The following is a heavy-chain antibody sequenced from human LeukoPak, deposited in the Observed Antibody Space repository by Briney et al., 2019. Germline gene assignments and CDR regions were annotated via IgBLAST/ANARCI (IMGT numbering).Heavy chain of an antibody. CDR2: ILYDGSKK. Sequence: GGSLRLSCAASGFTFSSYNMHWVRQTPGKGLQWVAAILYDGSKKYYADSVKGRFSVYRDNSNYTLYLQMNSLKTEDTAVYYCTRRQSTYGDYVMDYYGMDVWGQGTTVTVSS. J-gene: IGHJ6*02. D-gene: IGHD4-17*01. V-gene: IGHV3-30*03. CDR3: TRRQSTYGDYVMDYYGMDV. CDR1: GFTFSSYN.